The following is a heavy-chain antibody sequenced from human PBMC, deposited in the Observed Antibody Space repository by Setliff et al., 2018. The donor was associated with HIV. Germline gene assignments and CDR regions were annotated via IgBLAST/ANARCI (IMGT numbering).Heavy chain of an antibody. V-gene: IGHV4-34*01. D-gene: IGHD2-2*01. CDR3: ARGIVIVPGAINEYYHYMDV. CDR1: GWSFSGHY. J-gene: IGHJ6*03. CDR2: INHNGNT. Sequence: SETLSLTCAVYGWSFSGHYWNWIRHSPGKGLGWIGEINHNGNTNKNPSLRVRVTMSVDTSKNQFSLKLSSVTAADTAVYYCARGIVIVPGAINEYYHYMDVWGKGTTVTVSS.